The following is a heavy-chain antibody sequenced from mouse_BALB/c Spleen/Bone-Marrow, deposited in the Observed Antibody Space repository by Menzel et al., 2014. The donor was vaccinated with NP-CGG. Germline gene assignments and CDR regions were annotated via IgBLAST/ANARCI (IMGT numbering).Heavy chain of an antibody. J-gene: IGHJ1*01. CDR1: GYAFTDYL. D-gene: IGHD4-1*01. V-gene: IGHV1-54*01. Sequence: QVQLKESGAELVRPGTSVKVSCKASGYAFTDYLIEWVKQRPGQGLEWIGVINPGSGGTHYNAKFKGKATLTADKSSSTAYMELSSLTSDDSAFYFCARWLGPGWYFDVWGAGTTVTVSS. CDR2: INPGSGGT. CDR3: ARWLGPGWYFDV.